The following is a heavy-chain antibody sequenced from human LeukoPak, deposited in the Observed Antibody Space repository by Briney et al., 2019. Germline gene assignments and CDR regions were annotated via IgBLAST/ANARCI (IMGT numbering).Heavy chain of an antibody. Sequence: SQTLSLTCTVSGGSISSGDYYWTWIRQPPGKGLEWIGYIYYSGSTYYNPSLKSRVATSLDTSKNQFSLRLSSVTAADTAVYYCARADSSSSWFDPWGQGTLVTVSS. CDR1: GGSISSGDYY. CDR2: IYYSGST. CDR3: ARADSSSSWFDP. V-gene: IGHV4-30-4*08. D-gene: IGHD6-6*01. J-gene: IGHJ5*02.